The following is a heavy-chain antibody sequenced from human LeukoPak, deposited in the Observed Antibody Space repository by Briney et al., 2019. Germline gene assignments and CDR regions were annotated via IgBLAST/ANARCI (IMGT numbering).Heavy chain of an antibody. CDR3: ARGPEAPDY. CDR1: GGSFNGYY. CDR2: INHSGST. V-gene: IGHV4-34*01. J-gene: IGHJ4*02. Sequence: PSETLSLTCAVYGGSFNGYYWSWIRQPPGKGLEWIGEINHSGSTNYNPSLKSRVTISVDTSKNQFSLKLSSVTAADTAVYYCARGPEAPDYWGQGTLVTVSS. D-gene: IGHD1-14*01.